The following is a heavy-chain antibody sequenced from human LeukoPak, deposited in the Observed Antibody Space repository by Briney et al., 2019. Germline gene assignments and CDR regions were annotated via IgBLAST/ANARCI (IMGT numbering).Heavy chain of an antibody. J-gene: IGHJ4*02. D-gene: IGHD3-9*01. CDR1: GYSFTNYY. CDR2: INPSSGGT. CDR3: ARDQAATNTQVRFCLD. Sequence: ASVKVSCKTSGYSFTNYYIHWVRQAPGQGLEWMGWINPSSGGTEYAQKFQGRVTMTGDTSISTAYMELSRLRSDDTAVYYCARDQAATNTQVRFCLDWGQGTLVTVSS. V-gene: IGHV1-2*02.